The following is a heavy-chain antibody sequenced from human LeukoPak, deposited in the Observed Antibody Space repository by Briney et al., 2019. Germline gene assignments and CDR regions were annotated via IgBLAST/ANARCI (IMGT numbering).Heavy chain of an antibody. V-gene: IGHV4-39*02. CDR2: IFHSGTT. CDR1: GGSISSSDFY. Sequence: SETLSLTCTVSGGSISSSDFYGGWIRQPPGKGLEWIGGIFHSGTTYYNPSLKSRLSISVETSKNHFSLKLSSLTAADTAVYYCARYRGFGEPINFWGQGTLVTVSS. J-gene: IGHJ4*02. D-gene: IGHD3-10*01. CDR3: ARYRGFGEPINF.